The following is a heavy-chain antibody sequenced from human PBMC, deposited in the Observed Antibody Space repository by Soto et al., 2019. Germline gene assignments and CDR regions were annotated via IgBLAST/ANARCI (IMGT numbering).Heavy chain of an antibody. CDR2: INGDTGRT. CDR3: ARGSGTSKYFSYSLDV. V-gene: IGHV1-3*01. J-gene: IGHJ6*02. Sequence: QAQLVQSGAEVMKPGDSVTISCEASGLNLESYSVHWVRQAPGQRLEWMGQINGDTGRTKYLPTFQGRVTMTRDKSAKTANLELRSLRSEDSGVYYCARGSGTSKYFSYSLDVWGQGTTVSVSS. D-gene: IGHD1-1*01. CDR1: GLNLESYS.